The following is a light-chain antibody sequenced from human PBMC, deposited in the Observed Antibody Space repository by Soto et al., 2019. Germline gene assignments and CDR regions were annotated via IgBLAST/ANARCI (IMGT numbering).Light chain of an antibody. Sequence: EIVMTQSPATLSVSPGERATLSCRASESTNNYLAWYQQKLGQAPRVLIYGASTRATGIPDRFSGGGSGTDFTLTISRLEPEDFAVYYCQQFSSYPLTFGGGTKVDIK. CDR3: QQFSSYPLT. J-gene: IGKJ4*01. CDR2: GAS. CDR1: ESTNNY. V-gene: IGKV3-15*01.